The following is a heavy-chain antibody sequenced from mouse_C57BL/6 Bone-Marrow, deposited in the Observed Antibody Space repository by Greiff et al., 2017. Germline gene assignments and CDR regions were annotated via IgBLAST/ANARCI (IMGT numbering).Heavy chain of an antibody. J-gene: IGHJ3*01. V-gene: IGHV1-22*01. Sequence: VQLKQSGPELVKPGASVKISCKTSGYTFTEHTMHWVKQSHGKSLEWIGCFTPNNANSAYNQKFKGKATLPVHKSSRTADMELRSLTSEDSAVYYCARRGDPSYWGRGTLVTVSA. D-gene: IGHD3-3*01. CDR3: ARRGDPSY. CDR1: GYTFTEHT. CDR2: FTPNNANS.